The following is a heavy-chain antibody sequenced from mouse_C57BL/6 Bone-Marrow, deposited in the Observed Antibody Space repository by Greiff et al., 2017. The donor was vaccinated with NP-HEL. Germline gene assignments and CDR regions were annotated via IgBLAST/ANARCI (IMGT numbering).Heavy chain of an antibody. D-gene: IGHD2-3*01. V-gene: IGHV1-82*01. CDR3: ARDGYYSFAY. CDR2: IYPGDGDT. Sequence: VKLMESGPELVKPGASVKISCKASGYAFSSSWMNWVKQRPGKGLEWIGRIYPGDGDTNYNGKFKGKATLTADKSSSTAYMQLSSLTSEDSAVYFCARDGYYSFAYWGQGTLVTVSA. CDR1: GYAFSSSW. J-gene: IGHJ3*01.